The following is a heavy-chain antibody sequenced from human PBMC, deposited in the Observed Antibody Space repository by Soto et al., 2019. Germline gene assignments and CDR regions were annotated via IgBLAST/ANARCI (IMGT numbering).Heavy chain of an antibody. D-gene: IGHD3-22*01. J-gene: IGHJ4*02. CDR1: GYSFAGYW. V-gene: IGHV5-10-1*01. CDR2: IDPSDSQT. CDR3: ARQIYDSDTGPNFQYYFDS. Sequence: GESLKISCKGSGYSFAGYWITWVRQKPGKGLEWMGRIDPSDSQTYYSPSFRGHVTISVTKSITTVFLQWSSLRASDTAMYYCARQIYDSDTGPNFQYYFDSWGRGTPVTVSS.